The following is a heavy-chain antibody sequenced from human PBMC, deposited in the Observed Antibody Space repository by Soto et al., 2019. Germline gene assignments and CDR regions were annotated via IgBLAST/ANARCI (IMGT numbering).Heavy chain of an antibody. CDR3: ARDSSGWYLPSFDY. CDR1: GFTFSSYW. D-gene: IGHD6-19*01. J-gene: IGHJ4*02. CDR2: IKQDGSEK. V-gene: IGHV3-7*01. Sequence: GGSLRLSCAASGFTFSSYWMSWVRQAPGKGLEWVANIKQDGSEKYYVDSVKGRFTISRDNAKNSLYLQMNSLRAEDTAVYYCARDSSGWYLPSFDYWGQGTLVTVSS.